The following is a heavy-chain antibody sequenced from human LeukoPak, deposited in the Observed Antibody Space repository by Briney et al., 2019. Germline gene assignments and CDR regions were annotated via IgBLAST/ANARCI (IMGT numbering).Heavy chain of an antibody. V-gene: IGHV3-15*01. CDR3: TTDTRYSPYNPIDY. CDR1: GFTFTDAW. J-gene: IGHJ4*02. CDR2: IKTKSEGGAT. Sequence: GGSLRLSCTASGFTFTDAWMSWVRQAPGRGLEWVGRIKTKSEGGATVYAAPVKGRFTISRDDSNNTLYLQMDSLKTEDTAVYYCTTDTRYSPYNPIDYWGQGTLVTVSS. D-gene: IGHD2-15*01.